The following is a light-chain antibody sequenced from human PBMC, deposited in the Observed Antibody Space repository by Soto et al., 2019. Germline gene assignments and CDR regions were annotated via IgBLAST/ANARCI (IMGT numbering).Light chain of an antibody. CDR3: QQRSNWQVT. V-gene: IGKV3-15*01. CDR2: GAS. J-gene: IGKJ5*01. CDR1: QSVISY. Sequence: EIVMTQSPATLSVSPGERATLSCRASQSVISYLAWYQQTPGQPPRLLIYGASTRATGIPARFSGSGSGTEFILSISSLQSEDFAVYYCQQRSNWQVTFGQGTRLEI.